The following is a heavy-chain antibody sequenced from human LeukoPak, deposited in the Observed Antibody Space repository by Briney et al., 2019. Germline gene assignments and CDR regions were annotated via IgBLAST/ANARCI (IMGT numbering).Heavy chain of an antibody. CDR2: IRYDGSNK. Sequence: GGSLRLSCAASGFTFSTYGVHWVRQAPGKGLEWVAFIRYDGSNKYYTDSVKGRFTISRDNSKNTLYLQMNSLRVEDTAVYYCAKGFPFDYWGQGTLVTVSS. CDR3: AKGFPFDY. V-gene: IGHV3-30*02. CDR1: GFTFSTYG. J-gene: IGHJ4*02.